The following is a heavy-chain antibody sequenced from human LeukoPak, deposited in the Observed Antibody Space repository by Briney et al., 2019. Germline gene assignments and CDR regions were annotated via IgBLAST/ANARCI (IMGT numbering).Heavy chain of an antibody. D-gene: IGHD3-9*01. CDR1: GFTFSSYA. V-gene: IGHV3-23*01. Sequence: GGSLRLSCAASGFTFSSYAMHWVRQAPGKGQERVSGISGSGGGTYYADSVMGRFTIYRDNSKNTLYLQMNSLRAEDTAVYYCARDPLTLYDYYMDVWGKGTTVTVSS. J-gene: IGHJ6*03. CDR2: ISGSGGGT. CDR3: ARDPLTLYDYYMDV.